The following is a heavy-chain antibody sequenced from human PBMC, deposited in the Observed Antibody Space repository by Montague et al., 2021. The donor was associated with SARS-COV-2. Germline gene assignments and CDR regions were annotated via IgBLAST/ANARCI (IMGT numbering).Heavy chain of an antibody. CDR1: GGSFSGHS. CDR2: INHSGGT. V-gene: IGHV4-34*01. CDR3: ARGLTDVTVILVFVGASLCFDS. J-gene: IGHJ4*02. Sequence: SETLSLTCAVYGGSFSGHSWTWIRQPPGKGLEWIGEINHSGGTXXXPSXXXRVTISVDTSKNQFSLKLSSLTAADTAVYYCARGLTDVTVILVFVGASLCFDSWGQGALVTVSS. D-gene: IGHD3-22*01.